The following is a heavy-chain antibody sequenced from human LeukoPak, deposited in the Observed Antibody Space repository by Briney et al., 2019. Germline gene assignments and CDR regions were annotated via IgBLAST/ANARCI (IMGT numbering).Heavy chain of an antibody. Sequence: PSQTLSLTCAVCGGSISSGGYSWRWIRQPPGKGLEWIGYIYHSGSTYYNPSLKSRVTISVDTSKNQFSLKLSSVTAADTAVYYCARGGHLDPIDYWGQGTLVTVSS. J-gene: IGHJ4*02. D-gene: IGHD3-16*01. CDR2: IYHSGST. CDR1: GGSISSGGYS. V-gene: IGHV4-30-2*01. CDR3: ARGGHLDPIDY.